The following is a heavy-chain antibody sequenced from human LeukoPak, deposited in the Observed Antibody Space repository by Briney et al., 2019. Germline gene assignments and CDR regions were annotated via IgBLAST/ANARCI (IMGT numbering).Heavy chain of an antibody. CDR1: GFTFSSYY. J-gene: IGHJ5*02. CDR2: ISGMSNYI. V-gene: IGHV3-21*01. Sequence: GESLRLSCAASGFTFSSYYMNWVRQVPGKGLEWVSSISGMSNYIYYADSVKGRFTISRDNAKNLLSLQMKSLRAEDTTVYYCARGAMVVTWGQGTLVTVSS. D-gene: IGHD2-8*01. CDR3: ARGAMVVT.